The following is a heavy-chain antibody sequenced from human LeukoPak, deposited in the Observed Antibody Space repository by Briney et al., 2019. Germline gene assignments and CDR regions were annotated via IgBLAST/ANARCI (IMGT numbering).Heavy chain of an antibody. Sequence: SETLSLTCTVSGGSISSYYWSCIRQPPGKGLEWIGYIYYSGSTNYNPSLKSRVTISVDTSKNQFSLKLSSVTAADTAVYYCARAPNYWGQGTLVTVSS. CDR1: GGSISSYY. CDR2: IYYSGST. CDR3: ARAPNY. V-gene: IGHV4-59*08. J-gene: IGHJ4*02.